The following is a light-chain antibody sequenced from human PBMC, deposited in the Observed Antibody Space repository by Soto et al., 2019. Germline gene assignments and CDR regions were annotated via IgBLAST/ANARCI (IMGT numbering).Light chain of an antibody. V-gene: IGLV1-47*01. Sequence: QSVLTQPPSASGSPGQRVTISCSGSSSNIGSNYVSWYQHLPGAAPKLLIYRSDQRPSGGPDRCSGSKSGTSASLAISGLLSEDEADYYCAVRDDSLSGHWVFGGGTKLTVL. CDR2: RSD. J-gene: IGLJ3*02. CDR1: SSNIGSNY. CDR3: AVRDDSLSGHWV.